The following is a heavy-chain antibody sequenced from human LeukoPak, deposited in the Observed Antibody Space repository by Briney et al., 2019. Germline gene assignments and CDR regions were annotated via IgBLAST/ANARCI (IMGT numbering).Heavy chain of an antibody. J-gene: IGHJ3*01. Sequence: SETLSLTCTVSGGSISSRSHCWGWIRQPPGKGLEWIGTMFYSGSTYYNPSLKSRVAISVDTSENQFSLELNSVTAADTAVYSWPEVGVRYIDGRGLKTFVSWGGGTMFT. CDR1: GGSISSRSHC. CDR3: PEVGVRYIDGRGLKTFVS. D-gene: IGHD5-18*01. V-gene: IGHV4-39*01. CDR2: MFYSGST.